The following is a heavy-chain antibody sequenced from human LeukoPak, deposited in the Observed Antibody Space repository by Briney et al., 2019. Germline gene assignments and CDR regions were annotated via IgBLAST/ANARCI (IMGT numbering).Heavy chain of an antibody. CDR1: GGSISSYY. V-gene: IGHV4-59*12. Sequence: SETLSLTCTVSGGSISSYYWSWIRQPPGKGLEWIGYIYYSGSTNYNPSLKSRVTISVDTSKNQFSLNLSSVTAADTAVYYCAREAEAAAGRGFDYWGQGTLVTVAS. J-gene: IGHJ4*02. CDR2: IYYSGST. CDR3: AREAEAAAGRGFDY. D-gene: IGHD6-13*01.